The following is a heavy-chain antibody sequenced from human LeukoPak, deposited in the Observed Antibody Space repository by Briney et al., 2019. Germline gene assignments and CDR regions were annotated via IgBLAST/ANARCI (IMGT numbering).Heavy chain of an antibody. J-gene: IGHJ5*02. Sequence: ASVKVSCTASGYTFTSCGISWVREGPGQGLEWMGWISAYNGNTNYAQKLQGRVTMTTDTSTSTAYMELRSLRADDTAVYYCARDFVGIAVAGTGSNWFDPWGQGTLVTVSS. CDR2: ISAYNGNT. CDR1: GYTFTSCG. CDR3: ARDFVGIAVAGTGSNWFDP. D-gene: IGHD6-19*01. V-gene: IGHV1-18*01.